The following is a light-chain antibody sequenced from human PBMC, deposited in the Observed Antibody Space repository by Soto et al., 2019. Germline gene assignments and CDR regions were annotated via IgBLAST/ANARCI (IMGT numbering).Light chain of an antibody. J-gene: IGLJ7*01. V-gene: IGLV1-47*01. Sequence: QSVLTQPPSLSGTPGQRVTISCSGSNFNVKNNYVYWYQQFAGTAPKLLIYSNNRRPSGVPGRFSGSKSGSSASLAISGLRPEDEADYYCASWDDSVSETVFGGGTQLTVL. CDR1: NFNVKNNY. CDR3: ASWDDSVSETV. CDR2: SNN.